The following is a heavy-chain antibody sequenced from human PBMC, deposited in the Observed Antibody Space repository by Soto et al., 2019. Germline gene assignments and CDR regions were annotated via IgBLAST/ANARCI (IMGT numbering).Heavy chain of an antibody. CDR1: GFTFSSYA. CDR2: ISGSGGST. J-gene: IGHJ4*02. CDR3: AKGVWYDSSGYYFDY. D-gene: IGHD3-22*01. Sequence: PGGSLRLSCAASGFTFSSYAMSWVRQAPGKGLEWVSAISGSGGSTYYADSVKGRFTISRDNSKNTLYLQMNSLRAEDTAVYYCAKGVWYDSSGYYFDYWGQGTLVTVSS. V-gene: IGHV3-23*01.